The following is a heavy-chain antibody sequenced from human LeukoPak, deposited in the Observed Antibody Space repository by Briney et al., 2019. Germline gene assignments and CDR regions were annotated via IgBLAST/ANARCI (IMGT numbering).Heavy chain of an antibody. J-gene: IGHJ4*02. CDR2: ISGSGGST. V-gene: IGHV3-23*01. Sequence: GGSLRLSCAASGFTFSSYAMSWVRQAPGKGLEWVSAISGSGGSTYYADSVKGRFTISRDNSKNTLYLQMNSLRAEDTALYYCATLVSSSWSYYFDYWGQGTLVTVSS. D-gene: IGHD6-13*01. CDR1: GFTFSSYA. CDR3: ATLVSSSWSYYFDY.